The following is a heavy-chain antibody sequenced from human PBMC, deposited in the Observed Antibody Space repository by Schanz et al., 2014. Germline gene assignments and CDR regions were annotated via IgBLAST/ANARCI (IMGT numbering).Heavy chain of an antibody. J-gene: IGHJ5*01. V-gene: IGHV3-23*01. CDR3: AKTPREYCNYDNCPNWFDS. CDR2: ISASGGTT. CDR1: GFTFRAYA. Sequence: EVQLLESGGGLVQPGGSLRLSCAASGFTFRAYAMTWVRQIPGKGLEWVSAISASGGTTYYADSVKGRFTISRDNSKNTLYLQMNSLRAEDTAVYYCAKTPREYCNYDNCPNWFDSWGQGTLVTASS. D-gene: IGHD2-15*01.